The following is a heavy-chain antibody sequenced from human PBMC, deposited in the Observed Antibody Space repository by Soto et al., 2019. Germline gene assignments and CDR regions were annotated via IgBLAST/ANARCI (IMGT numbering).Heavy chain of an antibody. CDR3: ASARWDY. V-gene: IGHV4-34*01. CDR2: IYYTGKT. CDR1: GGSFNANW. J-gene: IGHJ4*02. Sequence: SETLSLTCAVSGGSFNANWWSWIRQPPGKGLEWIGEIYYTGKTNYDPSLKSRVTISVDTSRNQFSLRLSSVTAADTAVYYCASARWDYWGQGTPVTVSS.